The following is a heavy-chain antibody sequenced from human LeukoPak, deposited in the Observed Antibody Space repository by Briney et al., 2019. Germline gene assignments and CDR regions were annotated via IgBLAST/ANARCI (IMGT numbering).Heavy chain of an antibody. J-gene: IGHJ4*02. V-gene: IGHV1-2*02. CDR2: INPNSGGT. D-gene: IGHD4-17*01. Sequence: GASVKGSCKASGYTFTGYYMHWVRQAPGQGLEWMGWINPNSGGTNYAQKFQGRVTMTRDTSISTAYMELSRLRSDDTAVYYCARVSTTVTTLDYWGQGTLVTVSS. CDR1: GYTFTGYY. CDR3: ARVSTTVTTLDY.